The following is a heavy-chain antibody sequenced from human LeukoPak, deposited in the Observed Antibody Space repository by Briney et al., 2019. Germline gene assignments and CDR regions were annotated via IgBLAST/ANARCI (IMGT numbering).Heavy chain of an antibody. CDR1: GFTFSSYA. CDR3: AREYYDSRRGGFDY. Sequence: GGSLRLSCAASGFTFSSYAMHGVRQAPGKGLEWVAVISYDGSNKYYADSVKGRFTISRDNSKNTLYLQMNSLRAEDTAVYYCAREYYDSRRGGFDYWGQGTLVTVSS. D-gene: IGHD3-22*01. J-gene: IGHJ4*02. CDR2: ISYDGSNK. V-gene: IGHV3-30-3*01.